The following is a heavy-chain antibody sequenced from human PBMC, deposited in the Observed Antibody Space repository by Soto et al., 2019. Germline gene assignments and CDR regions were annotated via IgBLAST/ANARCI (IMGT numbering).Heavy chain of an antibody. J-gene: IGHJ5*02. CDR1: GVSISSSNW. CDR2: MWPSGGT. D-gene: IGHD2-8*01. CDR3: ARYLHCSNGGRFDP. Sequence: PSETLSLTCAVSGVSISSSNWWTWVRQAPGKGLEWIGEMWPSGGTTYNPSLQNRVTISVDNSKNHLSLTLTSVTAADTAFYYCARYLHCSNGGRFDPWGQGALVTVSS. V-gene: IGHV4-4*02.